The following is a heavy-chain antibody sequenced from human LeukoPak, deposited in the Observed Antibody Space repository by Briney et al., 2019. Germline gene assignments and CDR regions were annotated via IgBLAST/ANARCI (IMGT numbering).Heavy chain of an antibody. V-gene: IGHV3-23*01. CDR1: GFTFSSYA. D-gene: IGHD2-21*01. Sequence: GGSLRLSCVASGFTFSSYAMSWVRQAPGKGLEWVSAISGGATTTYYAASVEGRFTISRDYSDNTLSLQMNRLRGEDTALYYCARFYCVVETGKDSFDWWGKGTLVTVS. CDR2: ISGGATTT. CDR3: ARFYCVVETGKDSFDW. J-gene: IGHJ4*02.